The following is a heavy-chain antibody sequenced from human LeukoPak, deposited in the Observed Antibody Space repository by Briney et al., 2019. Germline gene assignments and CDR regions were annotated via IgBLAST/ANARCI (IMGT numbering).Heavy chain of an antibody. V-gene: IGHV1-18*01. D-gene: IGHD6-6*01. CDR2: ISAYNGNT. CDR1: GYTFTSYG. J-gene: IGHJ4*02. CDR3: ARVKYSSSSKEYYFDY. Sequence: GASVKVSCKASGYTFTSYGISWVRQAPGQGLEWMGWISAYNGNTNYVQKLQGRVTMTTDTSTSTAYMELRSLRSDDTAVYYCARVKYSSSSKEYYFDYWGQGTLVTVSS.